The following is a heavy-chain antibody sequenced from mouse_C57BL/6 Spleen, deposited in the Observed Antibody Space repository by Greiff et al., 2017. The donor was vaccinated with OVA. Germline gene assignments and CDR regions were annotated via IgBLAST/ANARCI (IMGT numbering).Heavy chain of an antibody. D-gene: IGHD1-1*01. CDR2: INPGGGGT. Sequence: QVQLKESGAELVRPGTSVKVSCKASGYAFTNYLIEWVKQRPGQGLEWIGVINPGGGGTNYNEKFKGKATLTADKSSSTAYMQLSSLTSADSAVYFCALLLPRFAYWGQGTLVTVSA. CDR3: ALLLPRFAY. J-gene: IGHJ3*01. CDR1: GYAFTNYL. V-gene: IGHV1-54*01.